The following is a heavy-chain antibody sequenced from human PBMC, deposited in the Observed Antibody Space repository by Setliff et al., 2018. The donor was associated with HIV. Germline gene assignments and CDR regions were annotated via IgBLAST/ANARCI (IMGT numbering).Heavy chain of an antibody. CDR1: SGSITSHY. J-gene: IGHJ5*02. CDR2: IHHTGNS. Sequence: PSETLSLTCTVPSGSITSHYWSWIRQPPGKGLEWIGYIHHTGNSDYNPSLKSRVTMSIVTSKNQFSLKLTSVTAADTAVYYCARGRAAAVGRLWFDPWGQGTLVTVSS. D-gene: IGHD6-13*01. V-gene: IGHV4-59*11. CDR3: ARGRAAAVGRLWFDP.